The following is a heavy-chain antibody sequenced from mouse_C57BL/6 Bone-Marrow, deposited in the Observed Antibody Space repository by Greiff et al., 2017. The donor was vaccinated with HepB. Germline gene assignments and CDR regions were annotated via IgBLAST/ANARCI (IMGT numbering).Heavy chain of an antibody. CDR3: TEDSAVYYCAWSYYSNYGWFAY. CDR2: GQGLEWIG. CDR1: YTFS. V-gene: IGHV1-87*01. J-gene: IGHJ3*01. D-gene: IGHD2-5*01. Sequence: VQLQQSGPELARPWASVKISCQAFYTFSRRVHFAIREPNYWMPWVKQRPGQGLEWIGAIYPGNGDTSYNQKFKGKATLSADKSSSTAYMQLSRLTTEDSAVYYCAWSYYSNYGWFAYWGQGTLVTVSA.